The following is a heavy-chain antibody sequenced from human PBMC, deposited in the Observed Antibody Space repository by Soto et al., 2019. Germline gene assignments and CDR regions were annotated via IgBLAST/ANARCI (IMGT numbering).Heavy chain of an antibody. D-gene: IGHD2-21*02. Sequence: PSETLSLTCAVSGGSISSGGYAWAWIRQPPGKGLEWVGYIYQSGSTYYNPSLKSRVTIAADRSKNQFSLNLASVTAADTAVYYCAGSYSGGDAYFDYWDQGIVVTVSS. J-gene: IGHJ4*02. CDR3: AGSYSGGDAYFDY. CDR1: GGSISSGGYA. V-gene: IGHV4-30-2*01. CDR2: IYQSGST.